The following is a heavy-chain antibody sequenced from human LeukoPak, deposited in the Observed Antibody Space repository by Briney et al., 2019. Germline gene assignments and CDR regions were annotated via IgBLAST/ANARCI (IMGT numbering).Heavy chain of an antibody. V-gene: IGHV4-59*01. D-gene: IGHD2-2*01. CDR2: IYYSGST. CDR3: ARVSAGLVPAADY. CDR1: GGSISSYY. J-gene: IGHJ4*02. Sequence: PSETLSLTCTVSGGSISSYYWSWIRQPPGKGLEWIGYIYYSGSTNYNPSLKSRVTISVDTSKNQFSLKLSSVTAADTAVYYCARVSAGLVPAADYWGQGTLVTVS.